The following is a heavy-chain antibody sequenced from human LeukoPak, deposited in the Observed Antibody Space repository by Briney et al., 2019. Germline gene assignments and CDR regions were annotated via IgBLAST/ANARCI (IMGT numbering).Heavy chain of an antibody. CDR3: VRDLVPAATYYYYYYYMDV. CDR2: INPNSGGT. Sequence: ASVKVSCKASGYTFTGYYMHWVRQAPGQGLEWMGWINPNSGGTNYAQKFQGRVTMTRDTSISTAYMELSRLRSDDTAVYYCVRDLVPAATYYYYYYYMDVWGKGTTVTVSS. V-gene: IGHV1-2*02. CDR1: GYTFTGYY. D-gene: IGHD2-2*01. J-gene: IGHJ6*03.